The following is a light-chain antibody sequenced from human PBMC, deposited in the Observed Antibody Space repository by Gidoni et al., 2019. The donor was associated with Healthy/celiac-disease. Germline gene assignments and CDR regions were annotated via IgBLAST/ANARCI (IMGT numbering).Light chain of an antibody. CDR2: AAS. CDR1: QSISSY. Sequence: DVQMTQSPSSLSASVGDRVTITCRASQSISSYLNWYQQKPGKAPNLLIYAASSLQSGVPSRFSGSGSGTDFTLTIRSLQPEDVAIYYCQQSYRTGTFGQGTKVEI. J-gene: IGKJ1*01. V-gene: IGKV1-39*01. CDR3: QQSYRTGT.